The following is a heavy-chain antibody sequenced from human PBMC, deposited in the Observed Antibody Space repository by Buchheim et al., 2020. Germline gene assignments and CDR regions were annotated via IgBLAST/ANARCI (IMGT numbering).Heavy chain of an antibody. CDR2: INHNGGT. D-gene: IGHD2-2*01. Sequence: QVQLRQWGAGLLKPSETLSLTCAVYGGSFSGFYWSWIRQSPGKGLEWIGEINHNGGTNYNPSLKSRVTLSVDTSKKQFSLKLTSVTAADTAVYFCARRPTARLYYYYYYMDVWGKGTT. CDR1: GGSFSGFY. V-gene: IGHV4-34*01. CDR3: ARRPTARLYYYYYYMDV. J-gene: IGHJ6*03.